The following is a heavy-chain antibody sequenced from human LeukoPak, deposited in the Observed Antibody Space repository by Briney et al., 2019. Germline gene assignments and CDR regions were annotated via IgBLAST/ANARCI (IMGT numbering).Heavy chain of an antibody. CDR1: GFTFSSYG. V-gene: IGHV3-30*03. CDR2: ISYDGSNK. Sequence: PGGSLRLSCAASGFTFSSYGMHWVRQAPGRGLEWVAVISYDGSNKYYVDSVKGRFTISRDNAKNSLYLQMNSLRAEDTAVYYCARGADIVVVVAAMDYWGQGTLVTVSS. J-gene: IGHJ4*02. D-gene: IGHD2-15*01. CDR3: ARGADIVVVVAAMDY.